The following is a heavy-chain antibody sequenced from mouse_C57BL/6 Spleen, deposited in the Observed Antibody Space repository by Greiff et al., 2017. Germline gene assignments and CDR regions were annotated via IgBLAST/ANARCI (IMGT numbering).Heavy chain of an antibody. D-gene: IGHD2-3*01. Sequence: VQLQQSGPELVKPGASVKISCKASGYAFSSSWMNWVKQRPGKGLEWIGRIYPGDGDTNYNGKFKGKATLTADKSSSTAYMQLSSLTSEDSAVXFSARGSYDAFDDWGQGTTLTVSS. CDR2: IYPGDGDT. CDR3: ARGSYDAFDD. J-gene: IGHJ2*01. V-gene: IGHV1-82*01. CDR1: GYAFSSSW.